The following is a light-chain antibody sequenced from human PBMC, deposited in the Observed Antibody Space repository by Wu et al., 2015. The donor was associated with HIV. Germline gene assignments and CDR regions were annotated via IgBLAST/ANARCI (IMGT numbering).Light chain of an antibody. CDR1: QGISSY. J-gene: IGKJ1*01. CDR2: AAS. CDR3: QQLNSDPPGET. V-gene: IGKV1-9*01. Sequence: DIQLTQSPSFLSASVGDRVTITCRASQGISSYLAWYQQKPGKAPKLLIYAASTLQSGVPSRFSGSGSGTEFTLTISSLQPEDFATYYCQQLNSDPPGETFGQGTKVEIK.